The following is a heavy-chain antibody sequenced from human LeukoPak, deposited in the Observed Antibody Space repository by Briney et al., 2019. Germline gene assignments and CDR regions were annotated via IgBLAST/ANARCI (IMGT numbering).Heavy chain of an antibody. CDR2: ISSSGITI. J-gene: IGHJ4*02. Sequence: GGSLRLSCAASGFTFRTYEVNWVRRAPGKGLEWVSYISSSGITIYYADSVKGRFTISRDTVKNSLYLQMKSLRAEDTAVYYCARDAEQRGYFDYWGQGTLVTVSS. D-gene: IGHD6-25*01. CDR3: ARDAEQRGYFDY. CDR1: GFTFRTYE. V-gene: IGHV3-48*03.